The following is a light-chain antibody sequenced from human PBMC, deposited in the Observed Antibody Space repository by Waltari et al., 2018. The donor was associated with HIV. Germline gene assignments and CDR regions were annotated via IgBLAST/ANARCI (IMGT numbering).Light chain of an antibody. Sequence: QSALTQPAPVSGSPGQSITISLTRTNSDVGAYTYDSWYQQHPDKVPKLIIYEVINRPSGVSNRFSGSKSGNTASLTISGLQTEDEADYYCSSYTSAETVVFGVGTRVTVL. CDR2: EVI. V-gene: IGLV2-14*01. J-gene: IGLJ1*01. CDR3: SSYTSAETVV. CDR1: NSDVGAYTY.